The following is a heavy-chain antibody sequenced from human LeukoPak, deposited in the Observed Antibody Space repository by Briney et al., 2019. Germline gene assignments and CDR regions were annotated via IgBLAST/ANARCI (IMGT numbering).Heavy chain of an antibody. CDR2: ISSTGTCI. V-gene: IGHV3-21*05. Sequence: GGSLRLSCAASGFTFSTYSVNWVRLAPGKGLEWVSFISSTGTCIYYGASVKGRFTISRDNANNSLYLQINSLRAEDTAVYYYARWGHVPGDYYYYNMDVWGKGTTVTVSS. CDR1: GFTFSTYS. CDR3: ARWGHVPGDYYYYNMDV. J-gene: IGHJ6*03. D-gene: IGHD3-10*01.